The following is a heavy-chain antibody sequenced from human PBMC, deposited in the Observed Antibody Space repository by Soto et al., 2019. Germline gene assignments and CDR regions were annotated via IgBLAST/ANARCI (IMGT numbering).Heavy chain of an antibody. CDR2: ISGSGATP. J-gene: IGHJ4*02. CDR1: GFTFNNYA. D-gene: IGHD2-8*02. Sequence: EVQLLESGGGLLQPGGSLRLSCSASGFTFNNYAMAWVRQAPGEGLEWVSGISGSGATPYYADSVKGRFTIYRDKSKNTLCQQMNSRSAEDTAVYFCAKAGYCTGVSGYVYYSDSWGQGTLVTVSS. V-gene: IGHV3-23*01. CDR3: AKAGYCTGVSGYVYYSDS.